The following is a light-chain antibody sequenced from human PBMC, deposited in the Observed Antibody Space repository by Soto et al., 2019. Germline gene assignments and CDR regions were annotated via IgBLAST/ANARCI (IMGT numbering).Light chain of an antibody. V-gene: IGKV3-20*01. Sequence: EIVLTQSPGTLSLSPGERATLSCRASQSVSSSYLAWYQQKPGQAPRILLYGASSRATGIPDRFSGSGSGTDCTLTISRLEPEDFAVYYCQRYGSSPITFGQGTRLEIK. CDR1: QSVSSSY. CDR3: QRYGSSPIT. J-gene: IGKJ5*01. CDR2: GAS.